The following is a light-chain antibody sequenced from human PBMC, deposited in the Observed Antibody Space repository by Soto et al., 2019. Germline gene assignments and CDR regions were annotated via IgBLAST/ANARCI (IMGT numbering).Light chain of an antibody. CDR1: QTVNSNY. Sequence: VLTQSPGTLSLSPGERATLSCRASQTVNSNYLAWYKQKPGQAPRLLIYGASSRATGIPDRFSGSGSGTDFTVTISRVEPEDFAVYYCQQYGSSVSYTFGQGTKLEIK. J-gene: IGKJ2*01. V-gene: IGKV3-20*01. CDR3: QQYGSSVSYT. CDR2: GAS.